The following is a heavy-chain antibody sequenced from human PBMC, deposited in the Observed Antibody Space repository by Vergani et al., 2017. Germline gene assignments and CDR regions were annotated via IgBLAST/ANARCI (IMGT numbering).Heavy chain of an antibody. CDR3: AKDTAMGGYFDY. CDR1: GFTVSSNY. V-gene: IGHV3-23*04. J-gene: IGHJ4*02. Sequence: EVQLVESGGGLVQPGGSLRLSCAASGFTVSSNYMSWVRQAPGKGLEWVSAISGSGGSTYYADSVKGRFTISRDNSKNTLYLQMNSLRAEDTAVYYCAKDTAMGGYFDYWGQGTLVTVSS. D-gene: IGHD5-18*01. CDR2: ISGSGGST.